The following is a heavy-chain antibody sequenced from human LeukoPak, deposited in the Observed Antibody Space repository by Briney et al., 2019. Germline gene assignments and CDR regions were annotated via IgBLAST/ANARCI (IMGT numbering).Heavy chain of an antibody. D-gene: IGHD1-14*01. CDR1: GGSFSGYY. V-gene: IGHV4-34*01. Sequence: PSETLSLTCAVYGGSFSGYYWSWIRQPPGKGLEWIGEINHSGSTNYNPSLKSRVTISVDTSKNQFSLKLSSVTAADTAVYYCASRRVSWFDPWGQGTLVTVSS. CDR2: INHSGST. CDR3: ASRRVSWFDP. J-gene: IGHJ5*02.